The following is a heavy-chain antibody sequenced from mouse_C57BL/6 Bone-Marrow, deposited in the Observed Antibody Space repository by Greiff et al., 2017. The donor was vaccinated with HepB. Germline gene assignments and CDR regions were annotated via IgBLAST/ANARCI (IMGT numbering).Heavy chain of an antibody. Sequence: VQLVESGAELVRPGTSVKVSCKASGYAFTNYLIEWVKQRPGQGLEWIGVINPGSGGTNYNEKFKGKATLTADKSSSTAYMQLSSLTSEDSAVYFCARDTTVVAPYYFDYWGQGTTLTVSS. J-gene: IGHJ2*01. D-gene: IGHD1-1*01. CDR1: GYAFTNYL. CDR2: INPGSGGT. CDR3: ARDTTVVAPYYFDY. V-gene: IGHV1-54*01.